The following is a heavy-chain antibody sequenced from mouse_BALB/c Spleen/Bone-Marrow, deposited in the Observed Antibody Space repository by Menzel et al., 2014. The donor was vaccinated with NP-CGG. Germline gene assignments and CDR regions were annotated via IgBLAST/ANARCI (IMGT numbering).Heavy chain of an antibody. CDR3: ARRGYYGNYYYAMDY. J-gene: IGHJ4*01. D-gene: IGHD2-1*01. CDR1: GFNIKDIY. V-gene: IGHV14-3*02. CDR2: IDPASGNT. Sequence: EVKLVESGAELVKPGASVKLSCTASGFNIKDIYMHWVKQRPEQGLEWIGRIDPASGNTKYDPKFQGKATITADTSSNTAYLQLSSLTSEDTAVYYCARRGYYGNYYYAMDYWGQGTSVTVSS.